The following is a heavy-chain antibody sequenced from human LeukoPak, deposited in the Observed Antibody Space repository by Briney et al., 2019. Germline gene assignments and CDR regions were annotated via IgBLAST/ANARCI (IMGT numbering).Heavy chain of an antibody. CDR3: ARGAPSLSSSWYYDAFDI. Sequence: ASVKVSCKASGYTFTSYAMNWLRQAPGQGLEWMGWINTNTGNPTYAQGFTGRFVFSLDTSVSTAYLQISSLKAEDTAVYYCARGAPSLSSSWYYDAFDIWGQGTMVTVSS. V-gene: IGHV7-4-1*02. D-gene: IGHD6-13*01. CDR1: GYTFTSYA. CDR2: INTNTGNP. J-gene: IGHJ3*02.